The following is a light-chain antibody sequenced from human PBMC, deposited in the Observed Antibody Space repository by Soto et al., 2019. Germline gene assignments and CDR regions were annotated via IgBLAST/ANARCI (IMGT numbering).Light chain of an antibody. CDR1: QSVSSSY. CDR2: GAS. V-gene: IGKV3-20*01. J-gene: IGKJ1*01. Sequence: EIVLTQSPGTLSLSPGERATLSCRASQSVSSSYLAWYQQKPSQAPRLLIYGASSRATGIPDRFSGSGSGTDFTLTISRREPEDFAVYYCQQYGSSPWTFGQGTKVEIK. CDR3: QQYGSSPWT.